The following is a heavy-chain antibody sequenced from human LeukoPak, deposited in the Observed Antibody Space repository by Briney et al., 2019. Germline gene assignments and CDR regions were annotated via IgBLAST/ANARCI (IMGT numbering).Heavy chain of an antibody. D-gene: IGHD6-13*01. CDR3: ARAAAAGTYYYGMDV. J-gene: IGHJ6*02. CDR1: GYTFTSYG. Sequence: GASVKVSCKASGYTFTSYGISWVRQAPGQGLEWMGIINPSGGSTSYARKFQGRVTMTRDTSTSTVYMELSSLRSEDTAVYYCARAAAAGTYYYGMDVWGQGTTVTVSS. V-gene: IGHV1-46*01. CDR2: INPSGGST.